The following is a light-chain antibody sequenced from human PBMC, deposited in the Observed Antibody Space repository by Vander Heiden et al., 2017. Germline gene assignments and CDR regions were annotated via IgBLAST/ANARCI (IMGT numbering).Light chain of an antibody. J-gene: IGLJ3*02. CDR3: ASWDDSLKSRL. CDR1: KSNIGSEY. Sequence: QSLLTQPPAASSTPGPRATISWSGSKSNIGSEYVYWDKQLPGTAPTLLIYWNDQRPSGVPDRFSGSKSGTSASLAISGLRSEDEADYYCASWDDSLKSRLFGGGTKVTVL. V-gene: IGLV1-47*01. CDR2: WND.